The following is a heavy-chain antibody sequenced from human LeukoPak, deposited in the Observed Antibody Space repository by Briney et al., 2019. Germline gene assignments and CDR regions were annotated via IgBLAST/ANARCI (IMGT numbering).Heavy chain of an antibody. V-gene: IGHV3-30-3*01. CDR3: ARDSGNPLDY. J-gene: IGHJ4*02. CDR1: GFTFSGYG. D-gene: IGHD1-26*01. CDR2: ISYDGSNK. Sequence: GGSLRLSCAASGFTFSGYGMHWVRQAPGKGLEWVAVISYDGSNKYYTDSVKGRFTISRDNSKNTLYLQMNSLRPEDTAVYYCARDSGNPLDYWGQGTLVTVSS.